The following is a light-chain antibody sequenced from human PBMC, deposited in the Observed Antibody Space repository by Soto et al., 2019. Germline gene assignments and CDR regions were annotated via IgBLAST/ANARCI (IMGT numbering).Light chain of an antibody. J-gene: IGKJ4*01. CDR2: DAS. CDR1: QSVSSN. CDR3: QQHSNWPLT. Sequence: EIVLIQSPATLSLSPGERATLSCRASQSVSSNLAWYQQNPGQAPRLLIFDASKRATGIPARFSGSGSGTDFTLTISSLEPEDFAVYYCQQHSNWPLTFGGGTKWIS. V-gene: IGKV3-11*01.